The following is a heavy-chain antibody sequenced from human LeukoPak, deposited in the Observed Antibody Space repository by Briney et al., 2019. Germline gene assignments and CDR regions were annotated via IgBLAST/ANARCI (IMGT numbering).Heavy chain of an antibody. Sequence: ASVKVSCKASGYTFTSYDINWVRQATGQGLEWMGWMNPNSGNTGYAQKFQGRVTMTRNTSISTAYMELSSLRSEDTAVYYCARGPLCSGGSCYSDYYYYMDVWGKGTTVTVSS. CDR2: MNPNSGNT. J-gene: IGHJ6*03. CDR1: GYTFTSYD. CDR3: ARGPLCSGGSCYSDYYYYMDV. V-gene: IGHV1-8*01. D-gene: IGHD2-15*01.